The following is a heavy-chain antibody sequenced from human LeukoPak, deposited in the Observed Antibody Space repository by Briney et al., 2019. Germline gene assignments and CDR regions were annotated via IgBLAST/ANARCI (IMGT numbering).Heavy chain of an antibody. Sequence: ASVKVSCKAFGYTFTSYYLHWVRQPPGQGLEWMGIINPSGGSTSYAQKFQGRVTMTRDMSTSTVYMELSSLRSEDTAVYYCARNYGSGSTPFDYWGQGTLVTVSS. J-gene: IGHJ4*02. CDR1: GYTFTSYY. CDR2: INPSGGST. D-gene: IGHD3-10*01. CDR3: ARNYGSGSTPFDY. V-gene: IGHV1-46*01.